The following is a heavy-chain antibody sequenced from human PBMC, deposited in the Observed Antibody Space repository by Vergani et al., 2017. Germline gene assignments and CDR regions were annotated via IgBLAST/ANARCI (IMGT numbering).Heavy chain of an antibody. CDR2: IYYSGST. V-gene: IGHV4-39*07. J-gene: IGHJ4*02. D-gene: IGHD5-18*01. CDR3: ASSGTAMVDY. Sequence: QLQLQESGPGLVKPSETLSLTCTVSGGSISSSSYYWGWIRQPPGKGLEWIGSIYYSGSTNYNPSLKSRVTISVDTSKNQFSLKLSSVTAADTAVYYCASSGTAMVDYWGQGTLVTVSS. CDR1: GGSISSSSYY.